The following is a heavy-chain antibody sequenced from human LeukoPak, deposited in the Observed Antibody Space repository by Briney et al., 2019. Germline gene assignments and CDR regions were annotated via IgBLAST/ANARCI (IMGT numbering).Heavy chain of an antibody. CDR3: ARGSEYSGSYSGEDY. J-gene: IGHJ4*02. D-gene: IGHD1-26*01. CDR2: IIPILGIA. V-gene: IGHV1-69*04. CDR1: GGTFSSYA. Sequence: GSSVKVSCKASGGTFSSYAISWVRQAPGQGLEWMGRIIPILGIANYAQKFQGRVTITADKSTSTAYMELSSLRSEDTAVYYCARGSEYSGSYSGEDYWGQGTLVTVSS.